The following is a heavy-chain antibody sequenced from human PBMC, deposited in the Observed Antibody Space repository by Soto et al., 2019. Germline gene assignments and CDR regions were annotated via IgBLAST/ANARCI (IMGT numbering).Heavy chain of an antibody. CDR3: AMLRGDYGDAYDAFDI. CDR1: GYSFTSYW. D-gene: IGHD4-17*01. CDR2: IYPGDSDT. V-gene: IGHV5-51*01. J-gene: IGHJ3*02. Sequence: PGESLKISCKGSGYSFTSYWIGWVRQMPGKGLEWMGIIYPGDSDTRYSPSFQGQVTISADKSISTAYLQWSSLKASDTAMYYCAMLRGDYGDAYDAFDIWGQGTMVTVSS.